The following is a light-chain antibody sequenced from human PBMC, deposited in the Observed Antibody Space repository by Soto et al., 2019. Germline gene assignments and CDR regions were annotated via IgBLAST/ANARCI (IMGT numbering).Light chain of an antibody. V-gene: IGKV3-20*01. CDR1: QSVSSGY. Sequence: EIVLTQSPGTLSLSPGERATLSSRASQSVSSGYLAWDQQKPGQAPRILIYGASSRATGIPDRFSGSGSGTDFTLTISRLEPEDFAVYYCQQYGSSPYSFGQGTKLEIK. J-gene: IGKJ2*01. CDR3: QQYGSSPYS. CDR2: GAS.